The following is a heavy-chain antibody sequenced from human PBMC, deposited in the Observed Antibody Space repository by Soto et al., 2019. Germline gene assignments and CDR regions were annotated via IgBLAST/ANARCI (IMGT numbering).Heavy chain of an antibody. CDR3: AKGRFGMDV. J-gene: IGHJ6*02. CDR2: IYRDGNT. V-gene: IGHV3-53*01. CDR1: TCGFGVRNY. Sequence: PGGSVKVYCAASTCGFGVRNYMTWVRQAPGKGLEWVSVIYRDGNTYYVDSVKGRFTISRDNSKNTLYLQMNSLRGEDTAVYYCAKGRFGMDVWGQGTTVTVSS.